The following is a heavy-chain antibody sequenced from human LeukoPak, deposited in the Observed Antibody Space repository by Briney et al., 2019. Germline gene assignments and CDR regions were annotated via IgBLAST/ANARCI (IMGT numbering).Heavy chain of an antibody. D-gene: IGHD3-10*01. CDR3: AKVPVLLWFGESQTD. V-gene: IGHV3-74*01. J-gene: IGHJ4*02. Sequence: GGSLRLSCAASGFTFSSYWMHWVRQAPGKGLVWVSRINSDGSSTSYADSVKGRFTISSDNAKNTLYLQMNGLRAEDTAVYYCAKVPVLLWFGESQTDWGQGTLVTVSS. CDR1: GFTFSSYW. CDR2: INSDGSST.